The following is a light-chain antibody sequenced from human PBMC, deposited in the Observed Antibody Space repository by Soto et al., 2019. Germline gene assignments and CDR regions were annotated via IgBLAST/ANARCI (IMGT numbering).Light chain of an antibody. J-gene: IGLJ1*01. CDR3: SSYTSTSSYV. Sequence: QSVLTQPASVSGSPGQSITISCTGTSSDIGNYNYVSWYQQHPGKAPKLMISEVSNRPSGVSNRFSGSKSGNTASLTISVLQAEDEADYYCSSYTSTSSYVFGGGTKLTVL. V-gene: IGLV2-14*01. CDR2: EVS. CDR1: SSDIGNYNY.